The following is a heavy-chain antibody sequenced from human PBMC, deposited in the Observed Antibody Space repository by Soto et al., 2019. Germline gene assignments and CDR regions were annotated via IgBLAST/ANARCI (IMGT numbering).Heavy chain of an antibody. CDR1: GFTFDDYG. J-gene: IGHJ6*02. CDR3: ARGSTLYYSNYLPRYYYYGMDV. V-gene: IGHV3-20*04. Sequence: EVQRVESGGGVVRPGGSLRLSCAASGFTFDDYGMSWVCQAPGKGLEWVSGINWNGGITGYADAVKGRFTISRDNTKNSRYLQMNSRRAEDTALYYCARGSTLYYSNYLPRYYYYGMDVWGQGTTVTVSS. CDR2: INWNGGIT. D-gene: IGHD4-4*01.